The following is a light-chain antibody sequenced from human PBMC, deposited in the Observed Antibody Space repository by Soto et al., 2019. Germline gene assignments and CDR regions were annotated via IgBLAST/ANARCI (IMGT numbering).Light chain of an antibody. J-gene: IGLJ1*01. V-gene: IGLV2-14*01. CDR2: DVS. Sequence: QSVLTQPASVSGSPGQSITISCTGTSSDVGGYNYVSWYQQHPGKAPKLMIYDVSNRPSGVSNRFSGSKSGKTASLTISGLKAADEADYYCSSYTSSSTLLYVFGTGTKVTVL. CDR1: SSDVGGYNY. CDR3: SSYTSSSTLLYV.